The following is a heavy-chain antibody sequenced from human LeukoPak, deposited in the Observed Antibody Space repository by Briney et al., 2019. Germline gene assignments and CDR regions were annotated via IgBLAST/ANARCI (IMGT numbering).Heavy chain of an antibody. CDR3: AKDPYSSGWYTYAFDI. V-gene: IGHV3-23*01. CDR2: ISGSGGST. Sequence: GGSLRLSCTVSGFTVSSNSMSWVRQAPGKGLEWVSAISGSGGSTYYADSVKGRFTISRDNSKNTLYLQMNSLRAEDTAVYYCAKDPYSSGWYTYAFDIWGQGTMVAVSS. CDR1: GFTVSSNS. J-gene: IGHJ3*02. D-gene: IGHD6-19*01.